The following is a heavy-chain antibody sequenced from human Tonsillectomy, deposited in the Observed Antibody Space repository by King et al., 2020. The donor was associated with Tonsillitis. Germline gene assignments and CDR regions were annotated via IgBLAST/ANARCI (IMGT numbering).Heavy chain of an antibody. D-gene: IGHD1-26*01. J-gene: IGHJ6*03. Sequence: VQLVESGAGLVKPGGSLRLSCAASGFTFSDSYMSWIRQAPGKGLEWVSDISSGGNYTSYADSVKGRFTISRDNAKNSLYLQMNSMRAEDTAVYYCARDRVGATVYYYYMDVWGKGTTVTVSS. V-gene: IGHV3-11*05. CDR1: GFTFSDSY. CDR2: ISSGGNYT. CDR3: ARDRVGATVYYYYMDV.